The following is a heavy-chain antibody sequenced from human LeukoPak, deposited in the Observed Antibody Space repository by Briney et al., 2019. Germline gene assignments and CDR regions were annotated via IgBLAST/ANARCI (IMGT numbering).Heavy chain of an antibody. D-gene: IGHD3-22*01. J-gene: IGHJ4*02. CDR2: FHPEDGET. Sequence: GASVKVSCKVSGYTLTELSMHWVRQAPGKGLEWMGGFHPEDGETIYAQKFQGRVTMTEDTSTDTAYMELSSLRSEDTAVYYCATYNEGNYYDSSGYYSLDYWGQGTLVTVSS. CDR3: ATYNEGNYYDSSGYYSLDY. CDR1: GYTLTELS. V-gene: IGHV1-24*01.